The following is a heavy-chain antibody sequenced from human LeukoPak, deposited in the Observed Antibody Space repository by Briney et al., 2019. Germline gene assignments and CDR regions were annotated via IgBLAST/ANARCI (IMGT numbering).Heavy chain of an antibody. CDR1: GYTFTGYY. J-gene: IGHJ6*02. V-gene: IGHV1-2*02. D-gene: IGHD1-26*01. Sequence: ASVKVSCKASGYTFTGYYMHWVRQAPGQGPEWMGWINPNSGGTNYAQKFQGRVTMTRDTSISTAYMELSRLRSDDTAVYYCARDLIVGAIYYYYGMDVWGQGTTVTVSS. CDR3: ARDLIVGAIYYYYGMDV. CDR2: INPNSGGT.